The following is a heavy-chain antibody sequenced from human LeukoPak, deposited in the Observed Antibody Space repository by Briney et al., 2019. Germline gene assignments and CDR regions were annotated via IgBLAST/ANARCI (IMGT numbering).Heavy chain of an antibody. D-gene: IGHD2-15*01. CDR3: ARVRSGLHMDV. V-gene: IGHV3-48*03. Sequence: PGGSLRLSCAVSGFTFSSYEMNWVRQPPGKELEWVSYISSRGTTIYYVDSVKGRFTIPRDNAKNSLYLQMNSLRAEDTALYYCARVRSGLHMDVWGQGTTVTVSS. CDR2: ISSRGTTI. CDR1: GFTFSSYE. J-gene: IGHJ6*02.